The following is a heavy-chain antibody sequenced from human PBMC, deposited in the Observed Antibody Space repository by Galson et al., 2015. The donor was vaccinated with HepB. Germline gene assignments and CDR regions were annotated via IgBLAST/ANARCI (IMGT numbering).Heavy chain of an antibody. CDR1: GYTFNNYG. D-gene: IGHD5-18*01. V-gene: IGHV1-18*04. CDR3: ARGGYSYGKFDY. J-gene: IGHJ4*02. Sequence: SVKVSCKASGYTFNNYGISWVRQSPGQGLEWMGWISAYNGNTNYALKFQGRVTMTTDTSTSTAYMELTSLRSDDTAVYYCARGGYSYGKFDYWGQGTLVTVSS. CDR2: ISAYNGNT.